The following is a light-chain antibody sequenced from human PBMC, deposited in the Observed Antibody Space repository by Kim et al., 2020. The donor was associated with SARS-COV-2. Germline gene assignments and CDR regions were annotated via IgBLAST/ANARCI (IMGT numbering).Light chain of an antibody. CDR2: AAS. V-gene: IGKV1-39*01. Sequence: GERIPITCLESKKISRYLNLYQKKPGRAPKLLISAASSLQSGVPSTFSGSGSGTDFTLTISSLQPEDFATSYCQQSYSTPFTSGGGTKVDIK. J-gene: IGKJ4*01. CDR3: QQSYSTPFT. CDR1: KKISRY.